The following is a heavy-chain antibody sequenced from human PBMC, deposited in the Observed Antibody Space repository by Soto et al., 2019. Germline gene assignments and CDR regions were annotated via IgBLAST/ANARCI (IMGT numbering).Heavy chain of an antibody. CDR1: GFTFSSYV. CDR2: IWYDGSNK. Sequence: PGGSLRLSCAASGFTFSSYVMHWVRQAPGKGLEWVAVIWYDGSNKYYADSVKGRFTISRDNSKNTLYLQMNSLRAEDTAVYYCARDRIAVAGNYYYYYMDVWGKGTTVTVSS. V-gene: IGHV3-33*01. J-gene: IGHJ6*03. D-gene: IGHD6-19*01. CDR3: ARDRIAVAGNYYYYYMDV.